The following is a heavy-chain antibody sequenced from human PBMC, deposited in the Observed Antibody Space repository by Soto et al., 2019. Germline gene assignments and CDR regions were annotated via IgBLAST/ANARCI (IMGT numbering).Heavy chain of an antibody. D-gene: IGHD1-20*01. J-gene: IGHJ6*02. Sequence: GESLKISCKGSGHSFTSYWISWVRQMPGKGLEWMGRIDPSDSYTNYSPSFQGHVTISADKSISTAYLQWSSLKASDTAMYYCARLDIAGTEHPYYGMDVWGQGTTVTVSS. CDR1: GHSFTSYW. V-gene: IGHV5-10-1*01. CDR3: ARLDIAGTEHPYYGMDV. CDR2: IDPSDSYT.